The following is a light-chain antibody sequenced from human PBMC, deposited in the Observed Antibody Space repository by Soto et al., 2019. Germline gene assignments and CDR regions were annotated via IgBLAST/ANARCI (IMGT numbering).Light chain of an antibody. CDR1: QSVGTY. J-gene: IGKJ1*01. CDR3: LQRSSWPRT. V-gene: IGKV3-11*01. CDR2: DAT. Sequence: EIVLTQSPATLSLSPGERATLSCRASQSVGTYLAWFQQRPGQVPRVLIHDATSRATATPARFSGSGSGTDFTLTISSLEPEDFAVYYCLQRSSWPRTFGQGTKVEIK.